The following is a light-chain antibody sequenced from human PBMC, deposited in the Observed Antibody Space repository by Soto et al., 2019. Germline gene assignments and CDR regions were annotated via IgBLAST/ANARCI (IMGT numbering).Light chain of an antibody. J-gene: IGKJ4*01. V-gene: IGKV3D-15*01. CDR2: GAS. Sequence: EIVMTQSPATVSVSQGEGATLSCRASQSVSDNLAWYQQKPGQAPRLLIYGASTRATVIPARFSGSGSGTEFTLTISSLQSEDFAVYYCQQYDNWPLTFGGGTKV. CDR1: QSVSDN. CDR3: QQYDNWPLT.